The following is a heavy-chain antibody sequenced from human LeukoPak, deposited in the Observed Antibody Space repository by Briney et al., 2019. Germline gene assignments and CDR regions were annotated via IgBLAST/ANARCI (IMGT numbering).Heavy chain of an antibody. D-gene: IGHD2-2*02. V-gene: IGHV3-49*03. Sequence: GGSLRLSCTASGFTFGDYAMSWFRQAPGKGLEWVGFIRSKAYGGTREYAASVKGRFTISRDDSKSIAYLQMNSLKTEDTAVYYCTRQYCSSTSCYINWFDPWGQGTLVTVSS. CDR3: TRQYCSSTSCYINWFDP. J-gene: IGHJ5*02. CDR2: IRSKAYGGTR. CDR1: GFTFGDYA.